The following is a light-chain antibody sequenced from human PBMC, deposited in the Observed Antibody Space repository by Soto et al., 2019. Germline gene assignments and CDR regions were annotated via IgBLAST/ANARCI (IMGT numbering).Light chain of an antibody. CDR2: DAS. CDR1: QSVSSSS. J-gene: IGKJ1*01. Sequence: EIVLTQSPGTLSLSPGERATLSCRASQSVSSSSLAWYQQKRGQAPRLLIHDASSRATGIPDRFSGSGSGTDFTLTISRLGPEDFAVYYCQQYGGSPRTFGQGTKVDI. V-gene: IGKV3-20*01. CDR3: QQYGGSPRT.